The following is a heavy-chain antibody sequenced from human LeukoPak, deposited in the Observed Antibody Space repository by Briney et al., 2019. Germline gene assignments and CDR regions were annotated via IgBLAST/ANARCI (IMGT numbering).Heavy chain of an antibody. CDR2: INHSGST. D-gene: IGHD4-17*01. Sequence: SETLSLTCTVYGGSFSAYFWSWIRQPPGKGWEWLGEINHSGSTNYNPSLKSRVTISVDSSKNQFSLKLSSVTAADTAVYYCARVTVTRWFDPWGQGTLVTVSS. CDR3: ARVTVTRWFDP. V-gene: IGHV4-34*01. CDR1: GGSFSAYF. J-gene: IGHJ5*02.